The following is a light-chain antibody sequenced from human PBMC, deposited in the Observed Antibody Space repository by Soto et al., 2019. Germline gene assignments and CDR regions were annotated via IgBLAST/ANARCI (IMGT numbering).Light chain of an antibody. Sequence: EIVMTQSPDTLSVSPGERATLSCRASQSVSSNLAWYQQKPGQAPRLLIYDASTRAPGFPARFSGSGSGTEFTLTISSLQSEDFAVYSCQQYNNWPLTFGQGTKVDIK. CDR3: QQYNNWPLT. V-gene: IGKV3-15*01. CDR1: QSVSSN. CDR2: DAS. J-gene: IGKJ1*01.